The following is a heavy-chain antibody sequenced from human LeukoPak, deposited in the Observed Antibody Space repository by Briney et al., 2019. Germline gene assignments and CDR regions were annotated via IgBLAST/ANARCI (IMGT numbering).Heavy chain of an antibody. V-gene: IGHV4-34*01. Sequence: SETLSLTCAVYGGSFSGYYWSWIRQPPGKGLEWIGEINHSGSTNYNPSLKSRVTISVDTSKNQFSLKLSSVTAADTAVYYCARRLRYFDWLLNYFDYWGQGTLVTVSS. J-gene: IGHJ4*02. D-gene: IGHD3-9*01. CDR3: ARRLRYFDWLLNYFDY. CDR1: GGSFSGYY. CDR2: INHSGST.